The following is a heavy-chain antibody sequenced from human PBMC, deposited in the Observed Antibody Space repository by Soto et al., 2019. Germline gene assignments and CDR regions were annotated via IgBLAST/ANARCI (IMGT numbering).Heavy chain of an antibody. CDR1: GGSTSSYY. CDR2: IYYSGST. CDR3: ARETMIELTNWFDP. D-gene: IGHD3-22*01. J-gene: IGHJ5*02. V-gene: IGHV4-59*01. Sequence: SETLSLTCTVSGGSTSSYYWSWIRQPPGKGLEWIGYIYYSGSTNYNPSLKSRATISVDTSKNQFSLKLSSVTAADTAVYYCARETMIELTNWFDPWGQGTLVTVSS.